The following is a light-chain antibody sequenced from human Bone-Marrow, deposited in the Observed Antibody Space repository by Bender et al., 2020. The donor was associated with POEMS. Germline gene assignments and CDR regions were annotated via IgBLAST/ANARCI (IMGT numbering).Light chain of an antibody. J-gene: IGLJ3*02. CDR3: CSYAGSSDWV. CDR1: SSDVGSYNL. CDR2: EGS. V-gene: IGLV2-23*01. Sequence: QSALTQPASVSGSPGQSITISCTGTSSDVGSYNLVSWYQQQPGKAPKLMIYEGSKRPSVISNRFSGSKSGNTASLTISGLQADDEADYYCCSYAGSSDWVFGGGTEVTVL.